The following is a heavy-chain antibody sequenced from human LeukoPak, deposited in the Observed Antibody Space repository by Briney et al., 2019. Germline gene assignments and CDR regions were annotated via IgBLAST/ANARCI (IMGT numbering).Heavy chain of an antibody. CDR3: VRVYCTSTSCHSDY. Sequence: ASVKVSCKASGYTFISYGLSWVRQAPGQGLEWMGWISAYNGNTNYAQRFQDRVTMTTDTSTSTAYMELRSLRSDDTAVYYCVRVYCTSTSCHSDYWGQGTLVTVSS. D-gene: IGHD2-2*01. CDR2: ISAYNGNT. V-gene: IGHV1-18*01. J-gene: IGHJ4*02. CDR1: GYTFISYG.